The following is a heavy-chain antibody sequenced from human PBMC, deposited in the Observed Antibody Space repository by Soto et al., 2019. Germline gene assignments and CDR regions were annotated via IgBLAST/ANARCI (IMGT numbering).Heavy chain of an antibody. CDR2: INGENGNT. CDR1: GCTFTSYA. J-gene: IGHJ4*02. D-gene: IGHD3-9*01. CDR3: ARGYYDISTGYYVPVDY. Sequence: ASVKVSCKASGCTFTSYAMHWVRQAPGQRLEWMGWINGENGNTKYSQKFQGRVTISRDTSASTAFMELSSLRSEDTAVYYCARGYYDISTGYYVPVDYWGQGTLVTVSS. V-gene: IGHV1-3*01.